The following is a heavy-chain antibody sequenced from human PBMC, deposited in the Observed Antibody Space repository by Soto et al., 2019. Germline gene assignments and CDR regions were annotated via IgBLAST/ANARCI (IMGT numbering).Heavy chain of an antibody. Sequence: QVQLEQSGAEVKKPGASVKVSCKTSGYTFTSYTLHWVRQAPGQGLEWMGWINAGNGREKYSQRFQDRVSLSTDKPATPAYMELRSPRSEDTAVYFWARGGGWVGEASFDSWGQGTQVTVSS. D-gene: IGHD3-10*01. V-gene: IGHV1-3*01. J-gene: IGHJ4*02. CDR1: GYTFTSYT. CDR3: ARGGGWVGEASFDS. CDR2: INAGNGRE.